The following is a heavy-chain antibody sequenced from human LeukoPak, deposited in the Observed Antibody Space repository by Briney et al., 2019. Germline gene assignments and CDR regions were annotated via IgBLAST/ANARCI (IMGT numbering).Heavy chain of an antibody. CDR2: IYYSGST. V-gene: IGHV4-59*08. CDR1: GGSISSYY. Sequence: SETLSLTCAVAGGSISSYYWSWIRQPPGKGLEWIGYIYYSGSTNYNPSLKSRVTISVDTSKNQFSLKLSSVTAAGTAVYYCARLKVAATTDYYYYMDVWGKGTTVTISS. J-gene: IGHJ6*03. CDR3: ARLKVAATTDYYYYMDV. D-gene: IGHD1-26*01.